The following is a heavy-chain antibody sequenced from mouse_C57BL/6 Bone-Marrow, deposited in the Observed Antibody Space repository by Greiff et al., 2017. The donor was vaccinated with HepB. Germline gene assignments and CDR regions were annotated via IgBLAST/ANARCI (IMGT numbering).Heavy chain of an antibody. CDR1: GYTFTSYT. J-gene: IGHJ1*03. Sequence: QVQLQHSGAELARPGASVKMSCKASGYTFTSYTMHWVKQRPGQGLEWIGYINPSSGYTKYNQKFKDKATLTADKSSSTAYMQLSSLTSEDSAVYYCARQQFITTVVARYFDVWGTGTTVTVSS. CDR2: INPSSGYT. D-gene: IGHD1-1*01. CDR3: ARQQFITTVVARYFDV. V-gene: IGHV1-4*01.